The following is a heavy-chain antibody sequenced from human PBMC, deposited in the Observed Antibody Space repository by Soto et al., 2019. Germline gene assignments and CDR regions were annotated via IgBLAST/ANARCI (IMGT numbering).Heavy chain of an antibody. CDR1: GVSISSGGYF. V-gene: IGHV4-31*03. CDR2: IYYSGDT. D-gene: IGHD3-3*01. J-gene: IGHJ5*02. CDR3: ARDEGVGTMMT. Sequence: QVQLQESGPGLVKPSGTLSLTCTVSGVSISSGGYFWSWIRQHPGKGLEWIGYIYYSGDTNYSPSLKSRVDISVDTSKNQFSLKLTSVTAADTAIYYCARDEGVGTMMTWGQGTLVAVSS.